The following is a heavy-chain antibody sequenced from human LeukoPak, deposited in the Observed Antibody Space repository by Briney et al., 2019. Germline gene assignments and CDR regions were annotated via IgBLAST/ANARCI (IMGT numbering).Heavy chain of an antibody. J-gene: IGHJ6*02. V-gene: IGHV3-53*05. CDR2: IYSGGST. CDR1: GFTVSSNY. CDR3: AKIAEKGWYYYYGMDV. D-gene: IGHD2-15*01. Sequence: GGSLRLSCAASGFTVSSNYMSWVRQAPGKGLEWVSVIYSGGSTYYADSVKGRFTISRDNSKNTLYLQMNSLRAEDTAVYYCAKIAEKGWYYYYGMDVWGQGTTVTVSS.